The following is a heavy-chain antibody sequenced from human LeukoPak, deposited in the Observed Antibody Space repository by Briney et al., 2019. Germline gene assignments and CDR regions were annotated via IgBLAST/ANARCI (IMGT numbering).Heavy chain of an antibody. J-gene: IGHJ4*02. D-gene: IGHD5-12*01. CDR3: ARGYTYFDY. V-gene: IGHV3-48*03. CDR2: ISSSGTNI. Sequence: GGSLRLSCAASGFTFYSYEMNWVRQAPGKGLEWVSYISSSGTNIFYADPVKGRFTISRDNAKNSLYLQMNSLRADDTAVYSCARGYTYFDYWGQGTLVTVSS. CDR1: GFTFYSYE.